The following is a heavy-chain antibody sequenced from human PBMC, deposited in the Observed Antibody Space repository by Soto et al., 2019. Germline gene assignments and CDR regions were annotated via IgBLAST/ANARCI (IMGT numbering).Heavy chain of an antibody. J-gene: IGHJ4*01. CDR1: GLTFMNYW. CDR2: IYPGDSDT. Sequence: GESLKVSGKASGLTFMNYWIGWVRQIPGEGLEWMGVIYPGDSDTRYSPSFQGQVTILADKSLNTAYLQWRRLRASDSAMYFCVRTGSSSGRFSDYWGQGTLVTVSS. V-gene: IGHV5-51*01. CDR3: VRTGSSSGRFSDY. D-gene: IGHD2-2*01.